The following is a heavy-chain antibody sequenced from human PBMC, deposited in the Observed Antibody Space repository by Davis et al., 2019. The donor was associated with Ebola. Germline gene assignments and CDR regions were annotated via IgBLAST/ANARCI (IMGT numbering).Heavy chain of an antibody. Sequence: HSQTLSLTCAISGDSVSSGGWNWIRPSPSRGLEWLGRTYYSSKWYNDYAVSVKSRITISPDTSKNQFSLQLNSVTPEDTAVYYCARGWLRSKFDYWGRGTLVTVSS. V-gene: IGHV6-1*01. D-gene: IGHD5-12*01. J-gene: IGHJ4*02. CDR1: GDSVSSGG. CDR2: TYYSSKWYN. CDR3: ARGWLRSKFDY.